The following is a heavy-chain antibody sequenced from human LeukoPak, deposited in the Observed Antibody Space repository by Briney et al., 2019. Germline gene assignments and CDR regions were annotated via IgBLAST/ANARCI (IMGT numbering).Heavy chain of an antibody. CDR1: GFSFSSYS. D-gene: IGHD6-19*01. J-gene: IGHJ3*02. CDR3: ARGHIGVAAHDDDFGM. V-gene: IGHV3-21*01. CDR2: ISSSSSYI. Sequence: PGGSLRLSCAASGFSFSSYSMNWVRQAPGKGLEWVSSISSSSSYIYYADSLQGRFTIPREYAKKSLYLPLNSLRAPHPARYCIARGHIGVAAHDDDFGMWDKEKILPVSS.